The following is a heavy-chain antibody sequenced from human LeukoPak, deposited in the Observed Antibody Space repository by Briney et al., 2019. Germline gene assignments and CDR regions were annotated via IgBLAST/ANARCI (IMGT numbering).Heavy chain of an antibody. J-gene: IGHJ4*01. CDR1: GFTFSSYG. CDR3: AKGPSGVGELQY. V-gene: IGHV3-30*18. Sequence: GGSLRLSCAASGFTFSSYGMHWVRQAPGKGLEWVAVISYDGSNKYYADSVNGRFTISRDNSKNTLYLQMNSLRAEDTAVYYCAKGPSGVGELQYWGQGTLVTVSS. D-gene: IGHD3-10*01. CDR2: ISYDGSNK.